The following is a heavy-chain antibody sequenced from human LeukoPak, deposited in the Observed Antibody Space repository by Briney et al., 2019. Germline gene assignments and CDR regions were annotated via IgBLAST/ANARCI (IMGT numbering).Heavy chain of an antibody. CDR1: GGSISSYY. J-gene: IGHJ5*02. CDR2: IYYSGST. V-gene: IGHV4-59*01. D-gene: IGHD3-10*01. CDR3: ARVVLWFGELFEAIVGWFDP. Sequence: SETLSLTCTVSGGSISSYYWSWIRQPPGKGLEWIGYIYYSGSTNYNPSLKSRVTISVDTSKNQFSLKLSSVTAADTAVYYCARVVLWFGELFEAIVGWFDPWGQGTLVTVSS.